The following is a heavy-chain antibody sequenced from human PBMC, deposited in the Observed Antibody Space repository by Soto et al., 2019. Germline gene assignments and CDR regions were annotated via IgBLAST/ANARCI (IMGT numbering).Heavy chain of an antibody. J-gene: IGHJ3*02. Sequence: GGSLGLSCAASGFPVSSNYMSWVRQPSGEGLEWVSVIYAGGSTYYADSVKGRFTISRDNSENTVYLQMNSLRAEDTTVYYCARVTLQFGSRAFDIWGQGTMVTVSS. CDR1: GFPVSSNY. CDR3: ARVTLQFGSRAFDI. D-gene: IGHD3-10*01. CDR2: IYAGGST. V-gene: IGHV3-66*01.